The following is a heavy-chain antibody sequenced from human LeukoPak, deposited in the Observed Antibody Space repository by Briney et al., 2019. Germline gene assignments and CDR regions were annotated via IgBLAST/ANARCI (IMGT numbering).Heavy chain of an antibody. CDR2: IKQDGSEK. CDR1: GFTFSSYW. CDR3: GRFARSGDSVY. J-gene: IGHJ4*02. D-gene: IGHD7-27*01. Sequence: GGSLRLSCAASGFTFSSYWMSWVRQAPGKGLEWVANIKQDGSEKQYVDSVKGRFAISRDNAENSLYLQMNSLKAEDTAVYYCGRFARSGDSVYWGQGTLVPSPQ. V-gene: IGHV3-7*04.